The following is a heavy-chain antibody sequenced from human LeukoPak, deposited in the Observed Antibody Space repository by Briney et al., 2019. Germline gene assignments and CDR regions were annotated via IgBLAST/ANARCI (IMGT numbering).Heavy chain of an antibody. Sequence: GASVTVSCKASGYTFTIYGISWVRQAPGQGLEWMGWISAYNGNTNYAQKLQVRVTMTTDTSTSTAYMELRSLRSDDTAVYHCARDGRDPYYYDSSGYYYAANWGQGTLVSVSS. V-gene: IGHV1-18*01. CDR3: ARDGRDPYYYDSSGYYYAAN. CDR2: ISAYNGNT. D-gene: IGHD3-22*01. CDR1: GYTFTIYG. J-gene: IGHJ4*02.